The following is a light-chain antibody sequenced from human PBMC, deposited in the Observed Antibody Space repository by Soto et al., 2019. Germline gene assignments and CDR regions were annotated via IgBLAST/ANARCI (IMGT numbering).Light chain of an antibody. Sequence: DIQMIQYPSSLSASVGDRFTITCRASQSISNYLNWYQQKPGKAPKLLMYAASSLQSGVPSRFGCSGSGTDFTLTISSLQPEDFATYYCQPSYSTPRTFGQGTKVQIK. CDR2: AAS. CDR1: QSISNY. V-gene: IGKV1-39*01. J-gene: IGKJ1*01. CDR3: QPSYSTPRT.